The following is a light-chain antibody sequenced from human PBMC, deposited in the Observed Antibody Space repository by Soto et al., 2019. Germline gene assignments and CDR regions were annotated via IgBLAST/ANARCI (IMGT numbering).Light chain of an antibody. Sequence: DNVLTQSPGALSLSPGEGATLSCRASQSVRYNLAWYQQKPGQALRLLIYGASSRATGIPDRFSGSGSGTGFTLTISRLEPEDFAVYYCQQYGRSPITFGQGTRRAIK. J-gene: IGKJ5*01. CDR3: QQYGRSPIT. CDR1: QSVRYN. V-gene: IGKV3-20*01. CDR2: GAS.